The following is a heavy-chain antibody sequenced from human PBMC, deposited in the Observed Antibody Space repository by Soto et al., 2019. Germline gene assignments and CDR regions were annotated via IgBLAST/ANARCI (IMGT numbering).Heavy chain of an antibody. D-gene: IGHD5-12*01. Sequence: QVQLVQSGAEEQKPGSSVKVSCKASGGTVSSYAFSWVRQAPGQGLEWMGGIIRIFHTPTYAQKFQGRVTITADESTSTAYMELISLRSDDTAVYYCVHRRDGYNSAFFDYWGQGTLVTVSS. CDR3: VHRRDGYNSAFFDY. V-gene: IGHV1-69*01. CDR1: GGTVSSYA. J-gene: IGHJ4*02. CDR2: IIRIFHTP.